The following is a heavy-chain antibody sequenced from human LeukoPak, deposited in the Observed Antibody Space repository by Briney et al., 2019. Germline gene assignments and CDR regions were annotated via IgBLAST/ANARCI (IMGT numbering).Heavy chain of an antibody. CDR2: IIPIFGTA. CDR1: GGTFSSYA. CDR3: ATPRPPNCSGGSCYDYYYYGMDV. V-gene: IGHV1-69*13. J-gene: IGHJ6*02. D-gene: IGHD2-15*01. Sequence: SVKVSCKASGGTFSSYAISWVRQAPGQGLEWMGGIIPIFGTANYAQKFQGRVTITADESASTAYMELSSLRSEDTAVYYCATPRPPNCSGGSCYDYYYYGMDVWGQGTTVTVSS.